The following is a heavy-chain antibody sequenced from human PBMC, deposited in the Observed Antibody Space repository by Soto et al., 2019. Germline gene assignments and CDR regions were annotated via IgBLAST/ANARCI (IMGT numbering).Heavy chain of an antibody. J-gene: IGHJ4*02. CDR3: ARGGYSSSWSDFDY. V-gene: IGHV1-2*02. D-gene: IGHD6-13*01. CDR1: GYTFTCDY. CDR2: INPNSGGT. Sequence: ASVKVSCKASGYTFTCDYMHWVRQAPGQGLEWMGWINPNSGGTNYAQKFQGRVTMTRDTSISTAYMELSRLRSDDTAVYYCARGGYSSSWSDFDYWGQGTLVTVSS.